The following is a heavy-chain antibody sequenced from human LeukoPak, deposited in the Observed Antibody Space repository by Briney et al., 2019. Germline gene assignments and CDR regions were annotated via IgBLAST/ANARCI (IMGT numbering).Heavy chain of an antibody. D-gene: IGHD5-24*01. J-gene: IGHJ4*02. CDR3: ARRAGDGENYFDY. CDR2: ISYDGSNK. V-gene: IGHV3-30-3*01. Sequence: PWGAPKLPCATSWFTFSSCAIHWGRQAPGQGVEWVAVISYDGSNKYYADSVKGRFTISRDNSKNTLYLQMNSLRAEDTAVYYCARRAGDGENYFDYWGQGTLVTVSS. CDR1: WFTFSSCA.